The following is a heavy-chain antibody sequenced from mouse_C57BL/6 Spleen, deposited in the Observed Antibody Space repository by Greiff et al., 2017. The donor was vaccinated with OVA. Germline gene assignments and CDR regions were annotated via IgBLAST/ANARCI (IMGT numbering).Heavy chain of an antibody. V-gene: IGHV2-9-1*01. CDR1: GFSLTSYA. Sequence: VKLMESGPGLVSPSQSLSITCTVSGFSLTSYAISWVRQPPGKGLEWLGVIWTGGGTNYNSALKSRLSISKDNSKSQVFLKMNSLQTDDTARYYCARNTAQATWFAYWGQGTLVTVSA. D-gene: IGHD3-2*02. J-gene: IGHJ3*01. CDR2: IWTGGGT. CDR3: ARNTAQATWFAY.